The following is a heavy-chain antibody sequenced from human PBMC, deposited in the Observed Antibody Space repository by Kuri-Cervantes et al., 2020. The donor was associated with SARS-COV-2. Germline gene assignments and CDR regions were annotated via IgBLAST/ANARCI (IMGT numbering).Heavy chain of an antibody. V-gene: IGHV1-46*01. CDR1: GYTFTSYY. J-gene: IGHJ6*02. D-gene: IGHD2-2*01. Sequence: ASVKVSCKASGYTFTSYYMHWVRQAPGQGLEWMGIINPSGGSTSYAQKFQGRVTMTRDTSTSTVYMELSSLRSEDTAVYYCARSFYCSSTSCQGFDGMDVWGQGTTVTVSS. CDR3: ARSFYCSSTSCQGFDGMDV. CDR2: INPSGGST.